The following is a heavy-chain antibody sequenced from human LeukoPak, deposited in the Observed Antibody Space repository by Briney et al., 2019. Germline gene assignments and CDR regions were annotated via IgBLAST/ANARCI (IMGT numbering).Heavy chain of an antibody. D-gene: IGHD3-10*01. Sequence: ASVKVSCKASGYTFTSYDIHWVRQASGHGLEWMGWMNPKSAHTGLAQRFQGRVTLTRNTSISSAYMELSSLTSEDTAMYYCTRGPSYHSKWVGGMWFDPWGQGTLVSVSS. CDR2: MNPKSAHT. J-gene: IGHJ5*02. CDR3: TRGPSYHSKWVGGMWFDP. CDR1: GYTFTSYD. V-gene: IGHV1-8*01.